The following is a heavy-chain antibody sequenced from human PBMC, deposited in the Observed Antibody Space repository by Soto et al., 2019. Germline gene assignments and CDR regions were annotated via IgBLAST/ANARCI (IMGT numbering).Heavy chain of an antibody. D-gene: IGHD3-10*01. J-gene: IGHJ6*02. CDR1: GFTFSSYG. CDR2: IWYDGSNK. Sequence: QVQLVESGGGVVQPGRSLRLSCAASGFTFSSYGMHWVRQAPGKGLEWVAVIWYDGSNKYYADSVKGRFTISRDNSKNTLYLQMNSLRAEDTAVYYCASLWNYYYYGMDVWGQGTTVTVSS. CDR3: ASLWNYYYYGMDV. V-gene: IGHV3-33*01.